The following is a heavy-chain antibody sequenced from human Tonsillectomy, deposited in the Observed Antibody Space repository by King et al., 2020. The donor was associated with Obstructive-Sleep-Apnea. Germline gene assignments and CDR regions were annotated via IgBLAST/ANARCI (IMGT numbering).Heavy chain of an antibody. Sequence: QLVESGGGLVQPGGSLRLSCAASGFTFSSYWMSWVRQAPGKGLAWGANIKQDGREKNYVDSGKGRFTNSRDNAKNSLYLQMNSLRAEDTAVYYCASGDAFDIWGQGTMVTVSS. CDR2: IKQDGREK. CDR1: GFTFSSYW. J-gene: IGHJ3*02. V-gene: IGHV3-7*03. CDR3: ASGDAFDI.